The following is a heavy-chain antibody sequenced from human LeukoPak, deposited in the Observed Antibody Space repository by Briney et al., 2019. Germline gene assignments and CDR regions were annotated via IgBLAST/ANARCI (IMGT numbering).Heavy chain of an antibody. V-gene: IGHV3-7*01. J-gene: IGHJ4*02. CDR2: IKQDGSEK. CDR1: GFTFSSYW. D-gene: IGHD5-12*01. CDR3: ARSYSGYDWRGTFFY. Sequence: GGSLRLSCAASGFTFSSYWMSWVRQAPGKGLEWVANIKQDGSEKYYVDSVKGRFTISRDDAKNSLYLQMNSLRAEDTAVYYCARSYSGYDWRGTFFYWGQGTLVTVSS.